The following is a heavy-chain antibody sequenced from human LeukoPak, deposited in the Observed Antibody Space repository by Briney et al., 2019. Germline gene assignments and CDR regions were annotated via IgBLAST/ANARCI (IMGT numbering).Heavy chain of an antibody. V-gene: IGHV3-11*04. J-gene: IGHJ6*03. CDR3: ARILEGYHYYMDV. CDR2: IGTGGSIT. CDR1: GVTFSDYY. Sequence: GGSLRLSCAASGVTFSDYYMSWIRQAPGKGLQWVSYIGTGGSITYYADSVKGRFTISRDNAENSLYLQMNSLRVEDTAVYCCARILEGYHYYMDVWGKGTTVTVSS.